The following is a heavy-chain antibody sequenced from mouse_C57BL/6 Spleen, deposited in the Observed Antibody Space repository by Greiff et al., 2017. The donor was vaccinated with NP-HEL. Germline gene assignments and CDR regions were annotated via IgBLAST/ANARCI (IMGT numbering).Heavy chain of an antibody. J-gene: IGHJ2*01. CDR1: GYTFTSYW. Sequence: QVQLQQPGTELVKPGASGYTFTSYWMHWVKQSPGQGLEWIGNINPSNGGTNYNEKFKSKATLTVDKSSSTAYMQLSSLTSEDSAVYYCARQGDGYPLDYWGQGTTLTVSS. CDR3: ARQGDGYPLDY. CDR2: INPSNGGT. D-gene: IGHD2-3*01. V-gene: IGHV1-53*01.